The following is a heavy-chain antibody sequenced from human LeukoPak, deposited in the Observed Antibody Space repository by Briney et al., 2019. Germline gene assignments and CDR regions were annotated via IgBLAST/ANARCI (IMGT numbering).Heavy chain of an antibody. Sequence: GGSLRLSCAASGFTFSSYAMSWVRQAPGKGLEWVSGISGSGGSTYYADSVKGRFTISRDNSENTLYLQMNSLRAEDTAVYYCAKGVDYGRPGYFDYWGQGTLVTVSS. V-gene: IGHV3-23*01. CDR2: ISGSGGST. CDR1: GFTFSSYA. D-gene: IGHD4-17*01. J-gene: IGHJ4*02. CDR3: AKGVDYGRPGYFDY.